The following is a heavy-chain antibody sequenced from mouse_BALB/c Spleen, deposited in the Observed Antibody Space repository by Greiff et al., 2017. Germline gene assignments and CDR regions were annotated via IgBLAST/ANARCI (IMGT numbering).Heavy chain of an antibody. J-gene: IGHJ4*01. Sequence: QVQLKQSGAELVRPGVSVKISCKGSGYTFTDYAMHWVKQSHAKSLEWIGVISTYYGDASYNQKFKGKATMTVDKSSSTAYMELARLTSEDSAIYYCATMTPYYYAMDYWGQGTSVTVSS. V-gene: IGHV1S137*01. CDR3: ATMTPYYYAMDY. CDR2: ISTYYGDA. D-gene: IGHD2-3*01. CDR1: GYTFTDYA.